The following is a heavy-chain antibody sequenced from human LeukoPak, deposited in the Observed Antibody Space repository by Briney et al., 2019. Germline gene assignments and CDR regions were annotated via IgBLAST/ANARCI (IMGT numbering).Heavy chain of an antibody. D-gene: IGHD4-17*01. J-gene: IGHJ4*02. Sequence: ASVKVSCKASGYTFTSYYMHWVRQAPGQGLEWMGIINPSGGSTSYAQKFQGRVTMTRDTSTSTVYMELSSLRSEDTAVYYCAREGMTTVTGGDFDYWGQGTLVTVSS. CDR1: GYTFTSYY. CDR2: INPSGGST. V-gene: IGHV1-46*01. CDR3: AREGMTTVTGGDFDY.